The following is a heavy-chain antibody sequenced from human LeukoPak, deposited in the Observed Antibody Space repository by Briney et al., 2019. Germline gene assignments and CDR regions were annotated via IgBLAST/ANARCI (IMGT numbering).Heavy chain of an antibody. CDR3: ARRYCTNGVCYHYFDY. D-gene: IGHD2-8*01. CDR2: INPNSGGT. V-gene: IGHV1-2*06. J-gene: IGHJ4*02. CDR1: GYTFTGYY. Sequence: GASVKVSCKASGYTFTGYYMHWVRQAPGQGLEGMGRINPNSGGTNYAQKFQGRVTMTRDTSISTAYMELSRLRSDDTAVYYCARRYCTNGVCYHYFDYWGQGTLVTVSS.